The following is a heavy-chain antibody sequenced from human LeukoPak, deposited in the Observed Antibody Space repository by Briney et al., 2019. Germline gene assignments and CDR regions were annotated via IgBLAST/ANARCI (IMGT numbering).Heavy chain of an antibody. CDR2: IISIFGTA. J-gene: IGHJ4*02. D-gene: IGHD6-19*01. CDR1: GGTFSSYA. V-gene: IGHV1-69*05. Sequence: SVKVSCKASGGTFSSYAISWVRQAPGQGLEWMGRIISIFGTANYAQKFQGRVTITTDESTSTAYMELSSLRSEDTAVYYCARDASSGWYYFDYWGQGTLVTVSS. CDR3: ARDASSGWYYFDY.